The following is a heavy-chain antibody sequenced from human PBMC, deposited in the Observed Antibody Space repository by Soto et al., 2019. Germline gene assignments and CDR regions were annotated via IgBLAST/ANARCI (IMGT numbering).Heavy chain of an antibody. CDR2: INAGNGNT. V-gene: IGHV1-3*01. Sequence: ASVKVSCKASGYTFTSYAMHWVRQAPGQRLEWMGWINAGNGNTKYSQKFQGRVTITRDTSASTADMELSSLRSEDTAVYYCARESPHYGDYYYFDYWGQGTLVTVSS. J-gene: IGHJ4*02. CDR1: GYTFTSYA. D-gene: IGHD4-17*01. CDR3: ARESPHYGDYYYFDY.